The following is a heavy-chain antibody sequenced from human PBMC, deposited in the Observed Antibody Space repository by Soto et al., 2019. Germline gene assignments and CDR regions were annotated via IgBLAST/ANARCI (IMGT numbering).Heavy chain of an antibody. CDR3: ARDRGPSSGYYPYWFDP. J-gene: IGHJ5*02. Sequence: QVQLVQSGAEVKKPGSSVKVSCKASGGTFSSYAITWVRQAPGQGLEWMGGIIPIFGTANYAQKFQARVTITADDSTSTSYMELSKLISEDTAVYYCARDRGPSSGYYPYWFDPWGQGTLVTVSS. CDR2: IIPIFGTA. D-gene: IGHD3-22*01. V-gene: IGHV1-69*12. CDR1: GGTFSSYA.